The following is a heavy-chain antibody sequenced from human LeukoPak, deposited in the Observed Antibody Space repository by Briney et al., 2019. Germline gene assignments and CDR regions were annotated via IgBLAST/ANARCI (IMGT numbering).Heavy chain of an antibody. CDR2: LIVGNGNQ. CDR3: ARDRNGGSFDY. CDR1: GFVFSSYS. D-gene: IGHD4-23*01. V-gene: IGHV3-48*01. Sequence: GGSLRLSCAASGFVFSSYSMNWVRQAPGKGLEWVSFLIVGNGNQHYADSVKGRLTISRDDAKNSLYLQMNSLRAEDTAVYYCARDRNGGSFDYWGQGTLVTVSS. J-gene: IGHJ4*02.